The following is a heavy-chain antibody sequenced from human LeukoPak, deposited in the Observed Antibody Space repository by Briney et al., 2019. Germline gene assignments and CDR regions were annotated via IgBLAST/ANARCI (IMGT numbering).Heavy chain of an antibody. CDR3: ASTLALGY. V-gene: IGHV4-34*01. J-gene: IGHJ4*02. Sequence: SETLSLTCAVYGASFSGYYWSWIRQPPGKGLEWTGEINHSGSTNYNPSLKSRVTISVDTSKNQFSLKLSSVTAADTAVYYCASTLALGYWGQRTLVTVSS. CDR2: INHSGST. CDR1: GASFSGYY.